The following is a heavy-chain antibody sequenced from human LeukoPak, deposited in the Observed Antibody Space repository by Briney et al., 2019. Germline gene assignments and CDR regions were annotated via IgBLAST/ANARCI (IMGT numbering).Heavy chain of an antibody. J-gene: IGHJ4*02. Sequence: GGSLRLSCAASGFTFSGCWMTWVRQAPGKGLEWVANIKEDGSKKNYVDSVKGRFTIFRDNAKNSLYLQMNSLRAEDTAVYYCATPLDYYDSSGYHQGGDWGQGTLVAVSS. V-gene: IGHV3-7*03. D-gene: IGHD3-22*01. CDR3: ATPLDYYDSSGYHQGGD. CDR2: IKEDGSKK. CDR1: GFTFSGCW.